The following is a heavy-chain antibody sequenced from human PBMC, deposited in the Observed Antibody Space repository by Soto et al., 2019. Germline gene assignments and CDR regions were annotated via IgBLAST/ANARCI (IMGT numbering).Heavy chain of an antibody. J-gene: IGHJ4*02. CDR1: GGSISSSTYY. V-gene: IGHV4-39*02. D-gene: IGHD6-13*01. CDR3: ARPGGSGWFYFDS. CDR2: ISYSGRS. Sequence: SETLSLTCTVSGGSISSSTYYWGWIRQPPGKGLEWIGSISYSGRSNYNPSLKSRVTISVDTSKNHFSLKLTSVTAADTAVYYCARPGGSGWFYFDSWGQGSQVTVSS.